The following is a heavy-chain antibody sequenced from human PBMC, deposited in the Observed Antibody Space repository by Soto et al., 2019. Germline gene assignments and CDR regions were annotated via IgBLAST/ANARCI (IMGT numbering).Heavy chain of an antibody. CDR1: GYTFTGYY. J-gene: IGHJ4*02. V-gene: IGHV1-2*02. Sequence: ASVKVSCKPSGYTFTGYYMHWVRQAPGQGLEWMGWINPNSGVTNYAQKFQGRVTMTRDTSISTAQMELSRLGYDDTAVYYCARGHNSSWSADYWGQGTLVTVSS. CDR3: ARGHNSSWSADY. D-gene: IGHD6-19*01. CDR2: INPNSGVT.